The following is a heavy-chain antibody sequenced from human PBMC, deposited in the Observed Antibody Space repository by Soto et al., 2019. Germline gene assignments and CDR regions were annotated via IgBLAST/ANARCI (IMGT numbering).Heavy chain of an antibody. CDR2: IYGGGTT. CDR1: GFAVSSKY. D-gene: IGHD6-19*01. J-gene: IGHJ4*02. V-gene: IGHV3-53*01. CDR3: VQTTGWPGFDV. Sequence: EVQLVESGGGLIQPGGSLRLSCAASGFAVSSKYMTWVCQAPGKGLEWVSVIYGGGTTYYADSVKGRFTISRDTSKNTLYLQMNSLRAEDTAVYYCVQTTGWPGFDVWGEGTLVTVSS.